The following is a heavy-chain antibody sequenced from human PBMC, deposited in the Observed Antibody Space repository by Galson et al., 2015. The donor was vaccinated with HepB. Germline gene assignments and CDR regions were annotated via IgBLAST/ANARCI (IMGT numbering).Heavy chain of an antibody. CDR2: IWYDGSNK. D-gene: IGHD4-11*01. CDR3: ARGYDYRYFDY. J-gene: IGHJ4*02. CDR1: GFTFSSYG. V-gene: IGHV3-33*01. Sequence: SLRLSCAASGFTFSSYGMHWVRQAPGKGLEWVAVIWYDGSNKYYADSVKGRFTISRDNSKNTLYPQMNSLRAEDTAVYYCARGYDYRYFDYWGQGTLVTVSS.